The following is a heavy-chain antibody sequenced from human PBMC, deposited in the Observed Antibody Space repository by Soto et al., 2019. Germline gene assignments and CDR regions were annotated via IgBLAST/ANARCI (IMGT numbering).Heavy chain of an antibody. Sequence: QVQLVESGGGLVKPGGSLRLSCAASGFTFSDYSMNWIRQAPGKGLGWVSYISSTGNTIYYADSVKGRFTISRDTANSSLHLEMNSLRADDTAVYYCARGSIGFLKGGWFDPWGQGTLVTVSS. V-gene: IGHV3-11*01. CDR1: GFTFSDYS. CDR2: ISSTGNTI. D-gene: IGHD6-25*01. CDR3: ARGSIGFLKGGWFDP. J-gene: IGHJ5*02.